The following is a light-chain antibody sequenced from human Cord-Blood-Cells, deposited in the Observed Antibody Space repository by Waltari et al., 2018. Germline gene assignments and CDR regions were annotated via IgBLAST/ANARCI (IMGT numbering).Light chain of an antibody. J-gene: IGKJ2*01. Sequence: EIVLTQSPGTLSLSPGERATLSCRASQSVSSSYLAWYQQKPGQAPRLLICGASSRATGIPDRFSGSGSGTDFTLTISRLELEDFAVYYCQQYGSSRGYTFGQGTKLEIK. CDR1: QSVSSSY. CDR2: GAS. V-gene: IGKV3-20*01. CDR3: QQYGSSRGYT.